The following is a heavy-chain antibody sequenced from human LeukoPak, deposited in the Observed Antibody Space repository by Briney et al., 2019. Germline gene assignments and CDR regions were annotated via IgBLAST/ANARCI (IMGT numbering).Heavy chain of an antibody. D-gene: IGHD2-8*01. CDR3: ARASFNVVFGNWFAP. CDR2: VYYSGST. V-gene: IGHV4-39*01. J-gene: IGHJ5*02. CDR1: SGSIGRSSNY. Sequence: SETLSLTCTVSSGSIGRSSNYWGWIRQAPGKGLEWIGNVYYSGSTFHNPSLKSRVTISVDTSKNQFSLKLRSVTAADTAIYYCARASFNVVFGNWFAPWGQGTLVTVSS.